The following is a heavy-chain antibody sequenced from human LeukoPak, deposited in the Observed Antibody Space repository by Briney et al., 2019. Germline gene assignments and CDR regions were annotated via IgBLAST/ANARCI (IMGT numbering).Heavy chain of an antibody. CDR3: ARDSGDGYNLGY. D-gene: IGHD5-12*01. V-gene: IGHV1-24*01. J-gene: IGHJ4*02. Sequence: GASVKVSCKVSGYTLTELSMHWVRQAPGKGLEWMGGFDPEDGETIYAQKFQGRVTITADKSTSTAYMELSSLRSEDTAVYYCARDSGDGYNLGYWGQGTLVTVSS. CDR1: GYTLTELS. CDR2: FDPEDGET.